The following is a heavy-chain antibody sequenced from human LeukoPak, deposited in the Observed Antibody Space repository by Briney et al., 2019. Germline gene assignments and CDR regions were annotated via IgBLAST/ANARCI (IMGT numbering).Heavy chain of an antibody. J-gene: IGHJ5*02. CDR3: ARELIEDQNWFDP. CDR1: GYTFTGYH. V-gene: IGHV1-2*02. Sequence: ASVKVSYKASGYTFTGYHIYWVRQAPGQGLEWMGWIIPNSGGTNYAQKFQARVTLTRDTTISTAYMELSGLRSDDTAVYFCARELIEDQNWFDPWGQGSQVTVSS. D-gene: IGHD3-22*01. CDR2: IIPNSGGT.